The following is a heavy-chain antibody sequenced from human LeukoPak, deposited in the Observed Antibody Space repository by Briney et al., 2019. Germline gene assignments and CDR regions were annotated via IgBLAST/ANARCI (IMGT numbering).Heavy chain of an antibody. CDR1: GGTFSSYA. J-gene: IGHJ5*02. CDR3: ARRGYRRSWYWFDP. CDR2: IILILGIA. Sequence: GASAKVSFKASGGTFSSYAISWVRLAHGPGLEWMGMIILILGIANYAQKFKGRVTITADKSTSTAYMELSSLRSEDTAVYYCARRGYRRSWYWFDPWGQGTLVTVSS. V-gene: IGHV1-69*04. D-gene: IGHD6-13*01.